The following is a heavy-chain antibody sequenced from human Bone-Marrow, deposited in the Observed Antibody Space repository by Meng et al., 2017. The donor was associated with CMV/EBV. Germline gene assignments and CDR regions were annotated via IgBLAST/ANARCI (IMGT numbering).Heavy chain of an antibody. CDR3: ARDYDFWSGYYERRGDGMDV. CDR2: ISSSSSYI. V-gene: IGHV3-21*01. Sequence: GESLKISCAASGFTFSSYSMHWVRQAPGKGLEWVSSISSSSSYIYYADSVKGRFTISRDNAKNSLYLQMNSLRAEDTAVYYCARDYDFWSGYYERRGDGMDVWGQGTTVTVSS. D-gene: IGHD3-3*01. CDR1: GFTFSSYS. J-gene: IGHJ6*02.